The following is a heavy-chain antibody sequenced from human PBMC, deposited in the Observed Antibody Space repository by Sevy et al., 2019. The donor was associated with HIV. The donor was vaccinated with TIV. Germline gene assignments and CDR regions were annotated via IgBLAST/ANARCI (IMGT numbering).Heavy chain of an antibody. CDR2: IKQDGSEK. CDR1: GFTFSSYW. CDR3: ARVGVRATVGYFDL. D-gene: IGHD1-26*01. Sequence: GGSLRLSCAASGFTFSSYWMSWVRQAPGKGLEWVANIKQDGSEKYYVYSVKGRFTISRDNAKNSLYLQMNSLRAEDTAVYYCARVGVRATVGYFDLWGRGTLVTVSS. J-gene: IGHJ2*01. V-gene: IGHV3-7*01.